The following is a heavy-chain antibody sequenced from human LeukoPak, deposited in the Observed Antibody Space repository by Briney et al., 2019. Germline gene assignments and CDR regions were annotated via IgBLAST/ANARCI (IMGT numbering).Heavy chain of an antibody. J-gene: IGHJ5*02. D-gene: IGHD3-16*01. Sequence: SETLSLTCTLPLGSTSRGDYYWSWIRHPPRRGLEWIGYIYCSGSTYYNPSLKSRVTISVDTSKNQFSQKLSSVTAADTAVYYCARSTPDYASPWGQGTLVTVSS. CDR3: ARSTPDYASP. V-gene: IGHV4-30-4*01. CDR1: LGSTSRGDYY. CDR2: IYCSGST.